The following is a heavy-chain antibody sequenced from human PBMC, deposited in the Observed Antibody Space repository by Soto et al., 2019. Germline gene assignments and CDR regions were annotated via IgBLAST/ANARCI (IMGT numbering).Heavy chain of an antibody. CDR2: MNPNSGNT. J-gene: IGHJ6*02. Sequence: ASVKVSCKASGYTFTSYDINWVRQATGQGLEWMGWMNPNSGNTGYAQKFQGRVTMTRNTSISTAYMELSSLRSEDTAVYYCAREPPYSEAYYDFWSGYSRSTSYYGMDLWGQGTTVTVSS. CDR1: GYTFTSYD. D-gene: IGHD3-3*01. CDR3: AREPPYSEAYYDFWSGYSRSTSYYGMDL. V-gene: IGHV1-8*01.